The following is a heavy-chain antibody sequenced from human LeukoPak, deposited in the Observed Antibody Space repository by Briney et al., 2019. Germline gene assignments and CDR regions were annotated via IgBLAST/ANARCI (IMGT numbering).Heavy chain of an antibody. CDR3: SRVKTMIVVVRLFDY. CDR1: GYTFTGYY. Sequence: ASVKVSCKASGYTFTGYYMHWVRQAPGKGLEWMGWINPNSGGTNYAQKFQGRVTMARDTSISTAFMELSRLRSDDTAVYYCSRVKTMIVVVRLFDYWGQGTLVTVSS. D-gene: IGHD3-22*01. J-gene: IGHJ4*02. V-gene: IGHV1-2*02. CDR2: INPNSGGT.